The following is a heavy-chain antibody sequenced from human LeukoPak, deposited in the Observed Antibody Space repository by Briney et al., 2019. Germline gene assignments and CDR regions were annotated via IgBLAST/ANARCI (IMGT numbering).Heavy chain of an antibody. J-gene: IGHJ6*03. D-gene: IGHD3-10*01. V-gene: IGHV3-9*01. Sequence: SLRLSCAASGFTFDDYAIHWVRQGPGKGLEWVSGISWNSGVIGYADSVKGRFTISRDNAKNTLYLQMNSLRAEDTALYYCAKSSGNYLNYYYYMDVWGKGTTVTISS. CDR2: ISWNSGVI. CDR1: GFTFDDYA. CDR3: AKSSGNYLNYYYYMDV.